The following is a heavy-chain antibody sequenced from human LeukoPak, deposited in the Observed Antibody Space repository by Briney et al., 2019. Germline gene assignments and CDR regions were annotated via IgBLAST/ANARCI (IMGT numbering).Heavy chain of an antibody. CDR1: GGSFSGYY. Sequence: KPSETLSLTCAVYGGSFSGYYWSWIRQPPGKGLEWIGEINHSGSTNYNPSLKSRVTISVDTSKNQFSLKLSSVTAADTAVYYCARGYGSGSYLYYFDYWGQGTLVTVSS. CDR3: ARGYGSGSYLYYFDY. V-gene: IGHV4-34*01. CDR2: INHSGST. J-gene: IGHJ4*02. D-gene: IGHD3-10*01.